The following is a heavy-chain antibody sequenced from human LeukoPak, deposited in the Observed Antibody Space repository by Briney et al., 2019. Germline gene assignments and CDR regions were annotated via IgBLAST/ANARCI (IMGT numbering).Heavy chain of an antibody. CDR1: GFTFSSYW. Sequence: GGSLRLSCGASGFTFSSYWMHWVRQAPGKGLEWVAVMRHDGSDIYYGDSVKGRFTISRDNSKNTLYLQINSLRVDDTAVYYCARDHSPKWGSGERYFDYWGQGTQVTVSS. D-gene: IGHD1-26*01. V-gene: IGHV3-33*08. CDR2: MRHDGSDI. J-gene: IGHJ4*02. CDR3: ARDHSPKWGSGERYFDY.